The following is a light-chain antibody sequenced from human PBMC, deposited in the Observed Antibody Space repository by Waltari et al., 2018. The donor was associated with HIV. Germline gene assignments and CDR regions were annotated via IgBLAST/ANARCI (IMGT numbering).Light chain of an antibody. V-gene: IGLV2-11*01. CDR2: DVS. Sequence: QSALTPPRSVSGSPGQSVTISCTGTSSDVGCSNYVSWYQQHPGKAPKLMIYDVSKRPSGVPDRFSGSKSGNTASLTISGLQAEDEADYYCCSYAGTYTFYVFGTGTKVTVL. CDR1: SSDVGCSNY. CDR3: CSYAGTYTFYV. J-gene: IGLJ1*01.